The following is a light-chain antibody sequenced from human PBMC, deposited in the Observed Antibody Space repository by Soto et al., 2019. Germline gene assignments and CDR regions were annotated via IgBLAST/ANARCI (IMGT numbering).Light chain of an antibody. CDR3: SSYTSSSTLVV. CDR2: EVT. J-gene: IGLJ3*02. Sequence: QSALTQPASVSGSPGQSITIPCTGTSSDVGGYNYVSWYQQHPGKAPKLMIYEVTNRPSGVSYRFSGSKSGNTASLTISGLQADDEADYYCSSYTSSSTLVVFGGGTKLTVL. V-gene: IGLV2-14*01. CDR1: SSDVGGYNY.